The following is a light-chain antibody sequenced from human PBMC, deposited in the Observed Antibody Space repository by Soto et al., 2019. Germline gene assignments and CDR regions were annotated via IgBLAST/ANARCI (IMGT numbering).Light chain of an antibody. CDR1: QSVSSN. J-gene: IGKJ4*01. V-gene: IGKV3-15*01. CDR3: QQYNNWPPLT. Sequence: EIVMTQSLATLSVSPGERATLSCRASQSVSSNLAWYQQKPGQAPRLLIYGASTRATGIPARFSGSGSGTEFTLTISSLQSEDFYCQQYNNWPPLTFGGGTKVEIK. CDR2: GAS.